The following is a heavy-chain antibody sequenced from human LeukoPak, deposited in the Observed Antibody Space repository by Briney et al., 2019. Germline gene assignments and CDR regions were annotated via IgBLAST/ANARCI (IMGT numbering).Heavy chain of an antibody. CDR3: AKDHVYSGSPRDAFDI. CDR1: GFTFSSYA. CDR2: ISGSGGST. J-gene: IGHJ3*02. D-gene: IGHD1-26*01. V-gene: IGHV3-23*01. Sequence: GGSLRLSCAASGFTFSSYAMSWVRQAPGKGLEWVSAISGSGGSTYYADSVKGRFTISRDNSKNTLYLQMNSLRAEDTAVYYCAKDHVYSGSPRDAFDIWGQGTMVTVSS.